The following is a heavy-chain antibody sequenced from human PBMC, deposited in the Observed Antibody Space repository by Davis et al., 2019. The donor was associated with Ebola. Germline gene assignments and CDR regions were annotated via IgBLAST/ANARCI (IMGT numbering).Heavy chain of an antibody. Sequence: AASVTVSCKASGYTFTNYGITWVRQAPGQGLEWMGWINPHNGNTNYAQNVQGRVIMTSDTSTSTAYMELRSLRSDDTAVYYCARSIEGGWFDPWGQGTLVTVSS. CDR3: ARSIEGGWFDP. J-gene: IGHJ5*02. V-gene: IGHV1-18*04. CDR2: INPHNGNT. D-gene: IGHD3-16*01. CDR1: GYTFTNYG.